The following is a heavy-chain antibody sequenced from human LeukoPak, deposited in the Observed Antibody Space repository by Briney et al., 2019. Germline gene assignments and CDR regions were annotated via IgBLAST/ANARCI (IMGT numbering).Heavy chain of an antibody. Sequence: GGSLRVSCAASGFTFSTYAMSWVRQIPGKGLEWVSAISGSDDGTYYADSVKGRFTISRDNSRNTLYLQMNTLRAEDTAVYFCAKSPVSSCRGSFCYPFDYWGQGNLVTVSS. CDR3: AKSPVSSCRGSFCYPFDY. CDR2: ISGSDDGT. D-gene: IGHD2-15*01. CDR1: GFTFSTYA. V-gene: IGHV3-23*01. J-gene: IGHJ4*02.